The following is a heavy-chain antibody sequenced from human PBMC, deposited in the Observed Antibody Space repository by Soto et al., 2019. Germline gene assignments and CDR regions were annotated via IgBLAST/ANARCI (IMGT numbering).Heavy chain of an antibody. Sequence: PGESLKIACKESGYGFSTNWIAWVRQMPGKGLEWVGVIYCGDSDTRFSPSFQGQVTLSVDKSINTVYLQWSSLKASDTAMYYCARHNHGFAYRGQGTLVTVSS. J-gene: IGHJ4*02. CDR3: ARHNHGFAY. V-gene: IGHV5-51*01. CDR1: GYGFSTNW. CDR2: IYCGDSDT.